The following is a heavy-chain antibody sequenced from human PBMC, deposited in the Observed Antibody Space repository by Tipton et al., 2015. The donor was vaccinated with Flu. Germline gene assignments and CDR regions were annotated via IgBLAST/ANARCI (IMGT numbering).Heavy chain of an antibody. D-gene: IGHD2-8*01. CDR2: IYPGDSNV. Sequence: VQLVQSGAEVKKPGEALKISCQGSGYSFPSYWIGWVRQMSGKGLEWMGIIYPGDSNVTYSPSFQGQVTISADKSITTASLQWSSLKASDTAMYYCVRHPYCTNAVCPPGYWYFDLWGRGTLVTVSS. CDR3: VRHPYCTNAVCPPGYWYFDL. J-gene: IGHJ2*01. CDR1: GYSFPSYW. V-gene: IGHV5-51*01.